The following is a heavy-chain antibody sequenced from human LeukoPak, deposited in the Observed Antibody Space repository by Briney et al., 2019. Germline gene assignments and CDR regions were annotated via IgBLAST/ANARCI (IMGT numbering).Heavy chain of an antibody. CDR1: GFTFSSYS. V-gene: IGHV3-48*01. CDR2: ISSSSSTI. D-gene: IGHD3-10*01. J-gene: IGHJ4*02. Sequence: GGSLRLSCAASGFTFSSYSMNWVRQVPGKGLEWVSYISSSSSTIYYADSVKGRFIISRDNAKSSLYLQMNSLRAEDTAVYYCARDKGIYGHLPDYWGQGTLVTVSS. CDR3: ARDKGIYGHLPDY.